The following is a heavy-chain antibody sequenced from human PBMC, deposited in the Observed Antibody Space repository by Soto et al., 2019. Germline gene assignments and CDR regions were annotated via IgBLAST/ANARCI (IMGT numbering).Heavy chain of an antibody. CDR1: GYSFTSYW. D-gene: IGHD3-10*01. Sequence: GESLKISCKGSGYSFTSYWISWVRQMPGKGLEWMGRIDPSDSYTNYSPSFQGHVTISADKSISTAYLQRSSLKASDTAMYYCAKTLRGYGSGSYGYYYYGMDVWGQGTTVTVSS. V-gene: IGHV5-10-1*01. CDR3: AKTLRGYGSGSYGYYYYGMDV. CDR2: IDPSDSYT. J-gene: IGHJ6*02.